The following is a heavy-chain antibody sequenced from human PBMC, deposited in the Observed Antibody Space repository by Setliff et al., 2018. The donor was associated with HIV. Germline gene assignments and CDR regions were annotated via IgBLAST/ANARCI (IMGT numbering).Heavy chain of an antibody. CDR2: ISSSSSYI. Sequence: TGGSLRLSCAASGFTFSSYSMSWVRQAPGKGLEWVSSISSSSSYIYYADSVKGRFTISRDNAKNSLYLQMNSLRAEDTAVYYCAKDFHSSGWPYYFDYWGQGTLVTVSS. CDR1: GFTFSSYS. V-gene: IGHV3-21*04. J-gene: IGHJ4*02. CDR3: AKDFHSSGWPYYFDY. D-gene: IGHD6-19*01.